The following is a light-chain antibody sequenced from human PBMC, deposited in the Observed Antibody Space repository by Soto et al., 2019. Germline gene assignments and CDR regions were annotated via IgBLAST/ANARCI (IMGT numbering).Light chain of an antibody. CDR3: QQYSYFAT. CDR1: QSISSW. J-gene: IGKJ1*01. V-gene: IGKV1-5*03. Sequence: DIQMTQSPSTLSASVGDRVTITCRASQSISSWLTWYQQKAGQAPKLLIYKASIVESGVPSRFSGSGSGTEFTPTISSLQPDDSATYYCQQYSYFATFGQGTRVEV. CDR2: KAS.